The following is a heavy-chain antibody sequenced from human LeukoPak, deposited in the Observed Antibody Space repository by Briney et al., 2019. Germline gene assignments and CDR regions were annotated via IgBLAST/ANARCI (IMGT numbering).Heavy chain of an antibody. J-gene: IGHJ4*02. D-gene: IGHD5-24*01. CDR1: GFTFSDYA. CDR2: ISGSGGSI. CDR3: AKGGDGYNYYFDY. V-gene: IGHV3-23*01. Sequence: GGSLRLSCAASGFTFSDYAMSWVRQAPGKGLEWVSGISGSGGSIRYADSVKGRFIISRDNSKNTLYLQMNSLRAEDTAVYYCAKGGDGYNYYFDYWGQETLVTVSS.